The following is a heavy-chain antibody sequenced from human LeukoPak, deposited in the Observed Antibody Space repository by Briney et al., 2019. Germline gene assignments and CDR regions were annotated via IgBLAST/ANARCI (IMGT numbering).Heavy chain of an antibody. D-gene: IGHD6-19*01. CDR2: IYYSGST. CDR3: ARVESSGSLSGFDY. J-gene: IGHJ4*02. V-gene: IGHV4-59*01. Sequence: SETLSLTCTVSGGSISSYYWSWIRQPPGKGLEWIGYIYYSGSTNYNPSLESRVTISVDTSKNQFSLKLSSVTAADTAVYYCARVESSGSLSGFDYWGQGTLVTVSS. CDR1: GGSISSYY.